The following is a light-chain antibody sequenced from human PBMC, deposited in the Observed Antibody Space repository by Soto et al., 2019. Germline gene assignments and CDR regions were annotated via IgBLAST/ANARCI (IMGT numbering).Light chain of an antibody. J-gene: IGKJ1*01. CDR3: QKYNNALGT. CDR2: GTS. Sequence: DIQMTQSPSSLSASAGDRAPITCRASQSISSYLDWYQQKPGKVPKVLIYGTSTLQSGVPSRFSGSGSGTDFTLTISSLQPEDVATYYCQKYNNALGTFGQGTKVDIK. CDR1: QSISSY. V-gene: IGKV1-27*01.